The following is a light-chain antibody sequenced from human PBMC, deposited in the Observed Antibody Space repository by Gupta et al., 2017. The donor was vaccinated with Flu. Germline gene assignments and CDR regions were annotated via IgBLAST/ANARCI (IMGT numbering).Light chain of an antibody. J-gene: IGKJ1*01. CDR3: QQYGSSPRT. Sequence: ATLSCRASHSVSSSYLAWYQQKPGQAPRLLIYGASSRDTGIPDRFSGSGSGTDFTLTISRLEPEDFAVYYCQQYGSSPRTFGQGTKVEIK. CDR2: GAS. CDR1: HSVSSSY. V-gene: IGKV3-20*01.